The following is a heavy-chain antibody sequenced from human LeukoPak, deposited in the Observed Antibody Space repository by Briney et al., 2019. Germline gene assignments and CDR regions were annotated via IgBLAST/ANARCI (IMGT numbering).Heavy chain of an antibody. J-gene: IGHJ4*02. CDR1: GFTFDDYA. D-gene: IGHD5-18*01. CDR2: ISWNSGSI. CDR3: AKDLAGYSYGSLGY. V-gene: IGHV3-9*01. Sequence: GRSLRLSCAASGFTFDDYAMHWVRQAPGKGLEWVSGISWNSGSIGYADSAKGRFTISRDNAKNSLYLQMNSLRAEDTAFYYCAKDLAGYSYGSLGYWGQGTLVTVSS.